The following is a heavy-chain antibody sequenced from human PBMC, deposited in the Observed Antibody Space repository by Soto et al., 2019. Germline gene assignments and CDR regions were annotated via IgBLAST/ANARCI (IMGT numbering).Heavy chain of an antibody. V-gene: IGHV1-8*01. CDR2: MNPNSGNT. J-gene: IGHJ5*02. CDR3: ARAVEYSSSLWFDP. Sequence: ASVKVSCKASGYTFTSYDINWVRQATGQGLEWMGWMNPNSGNTGYAQKFQGRVTMTRNTSISTAYMELSSLRSDDTAVYYCARAVEYSSSLWFDPWGQGTLVTVSS. D-gene: IGHD6-6*01. CDR1: GYTFTSYD.